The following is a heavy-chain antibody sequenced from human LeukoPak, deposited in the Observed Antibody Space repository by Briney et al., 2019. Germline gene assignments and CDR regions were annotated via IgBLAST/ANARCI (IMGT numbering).Heavy chain of an antibody. CDR2: ISEYNGNT. D-gene: IGHD6-19*01. CDR3: ATSGVADPFDY. CDR1: GYTFTSYG. V-gene: IGHV1-18*01. Sequence: GASVKVSCKASGYTFTSYGISWVRQAPGQGLEWMGWISEYNGNTNYAQKLQGRVTMTTDTSTSTDYMELRSLRSDDTAVYYCATSGVADPFDYWGQGTLVTVSS. J-gene: IGHJ4*02.